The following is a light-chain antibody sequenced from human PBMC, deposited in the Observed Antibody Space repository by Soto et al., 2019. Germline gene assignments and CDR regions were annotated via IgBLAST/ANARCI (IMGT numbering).Light chain of an antibody. CDR2: EVS. Sequence: QSALTQPASVSGSPGQSITISCTGTSSDVGGYNYVSWYQQHPGKVPKLMIYEVSNRPSGVSNRFSGSKSGNTASLTISGLQAEDEADYYCSSYTSSSNWVFGGGTKLT. CDR1: SSDVGGYNY. CDR3: SSYTSSSNWV. V-gene: IGLV2-14*01. J-gene: IGLJ3*02.